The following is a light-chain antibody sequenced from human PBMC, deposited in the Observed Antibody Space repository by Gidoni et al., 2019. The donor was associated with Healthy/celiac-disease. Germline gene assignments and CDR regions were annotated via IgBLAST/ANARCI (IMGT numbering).Light chain of an antibody. V-gene: IGKV3D-15*01. CDR3: QQYNNWPKT. J-gene: IGKJ2*01. CDR2: GAS. Sequence: EIVMTQSPATLSVSPGERATLSCRASQSVSSNLAWYQQKPVQAPRLLIYGASTRATGIPARFSGSGSGTEFTLTISSLQSEDFAVYYCQQYNNWPKTFXXXTKLEIK. CDR1: QSVSSN.